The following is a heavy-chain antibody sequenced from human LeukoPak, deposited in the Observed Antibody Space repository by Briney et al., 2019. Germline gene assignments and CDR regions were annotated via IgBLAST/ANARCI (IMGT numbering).Heavy chain of an antibody. J-gene: IGHJ2*01. V-gene: IGHV4-59*08. CDR3: ARHGSDRSFDL. CDR1: GGSISSYY. CDR2: ISYSGTS. Sequence: PSETLSLTCTVSGGSISSYYWSWIRQPPGKGLEWIGYISYSGTSNYNPSLKSRVTMSLDTSKNQFSLKLSSVAAADTAVYYCARHGSDRSFDLWGRGTLVTVSS. D-gene: IGHD1-14*01.